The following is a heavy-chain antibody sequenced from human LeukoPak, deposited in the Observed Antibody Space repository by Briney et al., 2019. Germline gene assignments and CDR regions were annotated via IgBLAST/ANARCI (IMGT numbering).Heavy chain of an antibody. CDR3: ARSRGTGVVNLWGNQPDLYYFDY. CDR2: IYTSGST. J-gene: IGHJ4*02. D-gene: IGHD4-23*01. V-gene: IGHV4-61*02. CDR1: GGSISSGSYY. Sequence: PSETLSLTCTVSGGSISSGSYYWSWIRQPAGKGLEWIGRIYTSGSTNYNPSLKSRVTISVDTSKNQFSLKLSSVTAADTAVYYCARSRGTGVVNLWGNQPDLYYFDYWGQGTLVTVSS.